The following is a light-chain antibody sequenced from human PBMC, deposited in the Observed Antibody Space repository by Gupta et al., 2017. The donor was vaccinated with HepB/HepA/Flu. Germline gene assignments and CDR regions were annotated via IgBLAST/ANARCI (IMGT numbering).Light chain of an antibody. CDR2: CNN. CDR3: CSRDNSGNHLLV. V-gene: IGLV3-19*01. J-gene: IGLJ3*02. CDR1: SPRPYL. Sequence: SSELTQHPAVSVALGQTATITCPGDSPRPYLASWYPQPPDQAPVLFSDCNNKRPSGVPDRFSVSGSGDTASPTITGAQAEDEADYYGCSRDNSGNHLLVFGGGTKLTVL.